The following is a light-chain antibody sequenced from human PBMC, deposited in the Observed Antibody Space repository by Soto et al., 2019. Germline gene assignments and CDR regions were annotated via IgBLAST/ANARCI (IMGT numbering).Light chain of an antibody. CDR2: DAS. CDR3: QKYDSYEWT. Sequence: DIQMTQSPSILSASVGDRVTITCRASQSISSWLDWYQQKPGKAPKLLIYDASSLESGVPSRFSGIGSGTEFTLTITSLQTDDFATYYCQKYDSYEWTLGKGTKV. J-gene: IGKJ1*01. V-gene: IGKV1-5*01. CDR1: QSISSW.